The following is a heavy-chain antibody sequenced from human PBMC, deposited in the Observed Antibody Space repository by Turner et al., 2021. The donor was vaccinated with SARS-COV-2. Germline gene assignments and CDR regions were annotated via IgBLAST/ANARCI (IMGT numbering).Heavy chain of an antibody. V-gene: IGHV4-59*01. J-gene: IGHJ5*02. CDR1: GASISSNY. CDR3: ARELPNNWFDP. CDR2: IYYRGST. Sequence: QVLLQGSGPGLVKPSETLSLTCTVSGASISSNYWAWIRQPPGKRLEWIGYIYYRGSTNYNPSLKSRVTISVDTSKNQFSLKLTSVTAADTAVYFCARELPNNWFDPWGQGTLVTVSS.